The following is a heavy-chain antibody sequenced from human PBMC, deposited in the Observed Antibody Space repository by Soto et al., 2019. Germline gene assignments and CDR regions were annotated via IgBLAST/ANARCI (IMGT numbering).Heavy chain of an antibody. CDR2: INWNSGSI. D-gene: IGHD3-10*01. Sequence: EEQLVESGGGLVQPGRSLRLSCAASGFSFDDYAIHWVRQAPGKGLEWVSGINWNSGSIGYADAVKGRLTISREKAKTSLYLQMNSLRVEDTALYYCAKDRGSGSYAANYYYYGMDVWGQGTTVTVS. CDR1: GFSFDDYA. J-gene: IGHJ6*02. V-gene: IGHV3-9*01. CDR3: AKDRGSGSYAANYYYYGMDV.